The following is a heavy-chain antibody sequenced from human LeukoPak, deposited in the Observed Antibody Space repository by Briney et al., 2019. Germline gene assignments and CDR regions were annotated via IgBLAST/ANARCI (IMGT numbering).Heavy chain of an antibody. CDR3: ARDRYGYCSSTSCYTNFDY. V-gene: IGHV3-33*01. CDR2: IWYDGSNK. D-gene: IGHD2-2*02. Sequence: GGSLRLSCAASGFTFSSYGMHSVRQAPGKGLEWVAVIWYDGSNKYYADSVKGRFTISRDNSKNTLYLQMNSLRAEDTAVYYCARDRYGYCSSTSCYTNFDYWGQGTLVTVSS. CDR1: GFTFSSYG. J-gene: IGHJ4*02.